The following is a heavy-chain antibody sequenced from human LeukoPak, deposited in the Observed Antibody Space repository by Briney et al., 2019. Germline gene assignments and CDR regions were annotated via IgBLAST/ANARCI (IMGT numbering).Heavy chain of an antibody. V-gene: IGHV1-2*02. J-gene: IGHJ5*01. D-gene: IGHD3-22*01. CDR3: ARAGGTYYYESSGYYYQNWFDS. Sequence: ASVKVSCKASGYTFPVYYMHWVRQAPGQGLEWMGWINPNSGGTNYAQKFQGRVTMTRDTSISTAYMELSRLRSDDTAVYYCARAGGTYYYESSGYYYQNWFDSWGQGTLVTVSS. CDR2: INPNSGGT. CDR1: GYTFPVYY.